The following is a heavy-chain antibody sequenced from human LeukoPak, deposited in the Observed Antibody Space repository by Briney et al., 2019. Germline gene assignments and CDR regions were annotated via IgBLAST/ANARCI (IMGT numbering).Heavy chain of an antibody. CDR1: GYSFTSYW. V-gene: IGHV5-51*01. CDR2: IYPGDSDT. Sequence: GESLKISCKGSGYSFTSYWIGWVRQMPGKGLEWMGIIYPGDSDTRYSPSFQGQVTISADKSISTAYLQWSSLKASDTAMYYCARRSRPSYLGANFIDYWGQGTLVTVSS. CDR3: ARRSRPSYLGANFIDY. D-gene: IGHD1-26*01. J-gene: IGHJ4*02.